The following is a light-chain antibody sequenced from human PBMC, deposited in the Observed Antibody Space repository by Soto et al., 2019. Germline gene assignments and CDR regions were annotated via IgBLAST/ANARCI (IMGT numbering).Light chain of an antibody. CDR3: QQRSNWPPV. Sequence: EVVMTQSPATVSVSPGERATLSWRASQTISSAYLAWYQQRPGQAPRLLIYAGSRRATGIPARFSGSGSGTDFTLTISSLEPEDFAVYYCQQRSNWPPVFGGGTKVDIK. CDR2: AGS. J-gene: IGKJ4*01. CDR1: QTISSAY. V-gene: IGKV3D-20*02.